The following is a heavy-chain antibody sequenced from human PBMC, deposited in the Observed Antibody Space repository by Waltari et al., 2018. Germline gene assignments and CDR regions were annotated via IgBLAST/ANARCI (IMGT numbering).Heavy chain of an antibody. CDR2: ISAYDGNR. CDR1: GYTFSNFG. V-gene: IGHV1-18*01. D-gene: IGHD4-4*01. J-gene: IGHJ4*02. Sequence: QVQLVQSGAEVKRPGASLRVSCKASGYTFSNFGISWVRQAPGQGLEWMGWISAYDGNRKYVEKFQGRVTMTTDTSTNTAYMDLENLRSDDTAIYFCARGDYSNYELDYWGQGTLVTVSS. CDR3: ARGDYSNYELDY.